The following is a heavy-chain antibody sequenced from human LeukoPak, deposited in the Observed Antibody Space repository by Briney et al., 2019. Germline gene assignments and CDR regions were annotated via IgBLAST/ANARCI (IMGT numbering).Heavy chain of an antibody. D-gene: IGHD3-3*01. CDR1: GFTFSDYE. CDR3: ARVHHYDFWSGSWRDHDAFDI. J-gene: IGHJ3*02. Sequence: GGSLRLSCAASGFTFSDYEMNWVRQDPGKGLEWLSHISISGTTIHYADSVKGRFTISRDNAKNSVYLQMNSLRAEDTAVYYCARVHHYDFWSGSWRDHDAFDIWGQGTMVTVSS. CDR2: ISISGTTI. V-gene: IGHV3-48*03.